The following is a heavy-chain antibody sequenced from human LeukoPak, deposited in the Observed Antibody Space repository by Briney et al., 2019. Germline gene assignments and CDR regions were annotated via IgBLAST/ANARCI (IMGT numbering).Heavy chain of an antibody. J-gene: IGHJ3*02. V-gene: IGHV3-20*04. CDR1: GFTFDDYG. CDR2: INWNGGSA. D-gene: IGHD1-7*01. CDR3: ARSDKYNWNYFDAFDT. Sequence: GGSLRLSCAASGFTFDDYGMSWVRQAPGKGLEWVSGINWNGGSAGYADSVKGRFTISRDNAKNSLYLQMNSLRAEDTALYYCARSDKYNWNYFDAFDTWGQGTMVTVSS.